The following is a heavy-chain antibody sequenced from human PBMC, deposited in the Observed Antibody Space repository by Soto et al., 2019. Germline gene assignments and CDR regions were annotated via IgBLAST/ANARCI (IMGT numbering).Heavy chain of an antibody. CDR1: GGSISSYY. V-gene: IGHV4-4*07. CDR2: IYTIGST. CDR3: ARGLAAAGTFDY. Sequence: SETLSLTCTVSGGSISSYYWSWIRQPAGKGLEWIGRIYTIGSTNYNPSLKSRVTMSVDTSKNQFSLKLSSVTAADTAVYYCARGLAAAGTFDYWGQGTLVTVSS. J-gene: IGHJ4*02. D-gene: IGHD6-13*01.